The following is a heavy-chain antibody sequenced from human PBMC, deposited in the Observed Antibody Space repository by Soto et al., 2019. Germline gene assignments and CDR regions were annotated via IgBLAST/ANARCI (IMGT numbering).Heavy chain of an antibody. Sequence: PSETLSLTCAVYGGSFSGYYWSWIRQPPGKGLEWIGEINHSGSTNYNPSLKSRVTISVDTSKNQFSLKLSSVTAADTAVYYCARVDGQLDSSGYYYDYWGQGTLVTAPQ. CDR1: GGSFSGYY. V-gene: IGHV4-34*01. CDR3: ARVDGQLDSSGYYYDY. D-gene: IGHD3-22*01. J-gene: IGHJ4*02. CDR2: INHSGST.